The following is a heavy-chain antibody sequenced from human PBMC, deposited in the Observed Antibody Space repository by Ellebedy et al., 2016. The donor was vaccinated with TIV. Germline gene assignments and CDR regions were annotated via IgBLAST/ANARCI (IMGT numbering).Heavy chain of an antibody. CDR3: ARDPDTASKIDY. V-gene: IGHV3-21*06. D-gene: IGHD5-18*01. CDR2: M. Sequence: MFYADSVKGRFTISRDNARNSLYLQMNSLRVEDTAVYYCARDPDTASKIDYWGQGTLVTVSS. J-gene: IGHJ4*02.